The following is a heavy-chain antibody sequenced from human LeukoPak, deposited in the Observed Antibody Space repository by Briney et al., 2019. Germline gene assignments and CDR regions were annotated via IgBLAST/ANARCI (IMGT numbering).Heavy chain of an antibody. J-gene: IGHJ6*02. V-gene: IGHV3-9*01. D-gene: IGHD1-1*01. CDR3: AKDNGVAGTYYYGMDV. Sequence: GGSLRLSCAASGFTFYDYAMHWVRHAPGKGLEWVSGISWNSGSIGYADSVKGRFTISRDSAKNSLYLQMDSLRAEDTALYYCAKDNGVAGTYYYGMDVWGQGTTVTVSS. CDR2: ISWNSGSI. CDR1: GFTFYDYA.